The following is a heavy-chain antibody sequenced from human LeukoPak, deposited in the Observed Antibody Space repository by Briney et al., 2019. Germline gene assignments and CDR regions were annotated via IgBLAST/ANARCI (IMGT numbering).Heavy chain of an antibody. D-gene: IGHD6-13*01. CDR2: ISAYNGNT. Sequence: ASVKVSCKASGYTFTSYGISWVRQAPGQGLEWMGWISAYNGNTNYAQKLQGRVTMTTDTSTSTAYMELRSLRSDDTAVYYCARGSGVSSSWYSSFDYYYGMDVWGQGTTVTVSS. J-gene: IGHJ6*02. CDR1: GYTFTSYG. CDR3: ARGSGVSSSWYSSFDYYYGMDV. V-gene: IGHV1-18*01.